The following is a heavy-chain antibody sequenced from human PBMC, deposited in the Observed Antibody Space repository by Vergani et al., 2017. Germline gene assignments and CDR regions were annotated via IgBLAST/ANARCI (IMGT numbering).Heavy chain of an antibody. J-gene: IGHJ6*02. D-gene: IGHD2-8*01. CDR3: ARDGYCTNGVCYSFYYYYGMDV. CDR2: ISSSSSTI. V-gene: IGHV3-48*01. Sequence: EVQLVESGGGLIQPGGSLRLSCAASGFTVSSNYMSWVRQAPGKGLEWVSYISSSSSTIYYADSVKGRFTISRDNAKNSLYLQMNSLRAEDTAVYYCARDGYCTNGVCYSFYYYYGMDVWGQGTTVTVSS. CDR1: GFTVSSNY.